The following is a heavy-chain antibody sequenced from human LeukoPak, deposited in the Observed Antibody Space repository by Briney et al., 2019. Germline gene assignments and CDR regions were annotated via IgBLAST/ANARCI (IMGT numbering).Heavy chain of an antibody. CDR1: GFTFSSYA. Sequence: PGGSLRLSCAATGFTFSSYAMSWVRQAPGKGLQRASGISGSAVSPYYAESVKGRFTTSKDNSTNTLFLQMNSLRAEDTAVHYCSRGFKFTVVRMDVWGQGTTVTVS. J-gene: IGHJ6*01. CDR3: SRGFKFTVVRMDV. D-gene: IGHD4-11*01. CDR2: ISGSAVSP. V-gene: IGHV3-23*01.